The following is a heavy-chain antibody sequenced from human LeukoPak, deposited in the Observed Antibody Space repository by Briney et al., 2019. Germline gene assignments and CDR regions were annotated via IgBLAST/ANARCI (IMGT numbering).Heavy chain of an antibody. CDR3: ARGTMMVGP. D-gene: IGHD3-22*01. CDR2: IYYTGST. V-gene: IGHV4-59*01. Sequence: PSETLSLTCTVSGGSISSYYWSWIRQPPGKGQEWIGYIYYTGSTTYNPSLKSRVTISVDTSKNQFSLKLSSVTTADTAVYYCARGTMMVGPWGQGTLVTVSS. J-gene: IGHJ5*02. CDR1: GGSISSYY.